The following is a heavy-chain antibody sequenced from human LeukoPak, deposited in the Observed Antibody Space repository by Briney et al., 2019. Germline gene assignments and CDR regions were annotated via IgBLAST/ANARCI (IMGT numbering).Heavy chain of an antibody. V-gene: IGHV1-69*13. CDR2: IIPIFGTA. D-gene: IGHD3-3*01. J-gene: IGHJ4*02. CDR1: GGTFSSYA. Sequence: SVKVSCKASGGTFSSYAISWVRQAPGQGLEWMGGIIPIFGTANYAQKFQGRVTITADESTSTAYMELSSLRSEDTAVYYCARFGDFWSGYPLDNYFDYWGQGTLVTVSS. CDR3: ARFGDFWSGYPLDNYFDY.